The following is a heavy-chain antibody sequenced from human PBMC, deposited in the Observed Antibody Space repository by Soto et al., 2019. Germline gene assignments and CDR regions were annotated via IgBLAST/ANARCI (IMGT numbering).Heavy chain of an antibody. J-gene: IGHJ4*02. CDR2: ISDSGGST. Sequence: SLRVSSVESEIPVSGVCSICISQPQGKGLEWVSVISDSGGSTYYADSVRGRFTISRDNSKSTLFLQMNSLRGDDTAIYYCAKPISGYYAPSDHWGQGTQVTVSS. V-gene: IGHV3-23*01. CDR3: AKPISGYYAPSDH. D-gene: IGHD3-22*01. CDR1: EIPVSGVC.